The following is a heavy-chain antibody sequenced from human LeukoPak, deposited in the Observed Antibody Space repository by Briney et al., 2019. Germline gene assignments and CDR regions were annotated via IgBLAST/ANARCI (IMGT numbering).Heavy chain of an antibody. CDR2: IVAGSGNT. CDR3: ATEGNYYDSSGYYGARLYFQH. J-gene: IGHJ1*01. V-gene: IGHV1-58*02. D-gene: IGHD3-22*01. CDR1: GFTFINSA. Sequence: SVKVSCKASGFTFINSAMHWVRQARGQRLEWIGWIVAGSGNTNYAQKFQERVSITRDISTRTAYMELSSLRSEDTAVYYCATEGNYYDSSGYYGARLYFQHWGQGTLVTVSS.